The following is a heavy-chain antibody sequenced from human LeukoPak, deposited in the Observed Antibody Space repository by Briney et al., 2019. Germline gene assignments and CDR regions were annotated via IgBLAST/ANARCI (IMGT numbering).Heavy chain of an antibody. V-gene: IGHV3-74*01. CDR1: GFTFSNYW. CDR2: IATDGSTT. CDR3: TRSIMSDLEYCGGNCFAFDY. J-gene: IGHJ4*02. D-gene: IGHD2-21*01. Sequence: GGPLRLSCAASGFTFSNYWMHWVRQAPGKGLVWVSRIATDGSTTGYADSVKGRFTISRDNARNTLYLEMNSLSAEDTAVYYCTRSIMSDLEYCGGNCFAFDYWGQGTLVTVSS.